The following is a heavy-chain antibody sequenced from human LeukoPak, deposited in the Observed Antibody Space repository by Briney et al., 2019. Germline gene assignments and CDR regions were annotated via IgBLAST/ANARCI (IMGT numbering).Heavy chain of an antibody. CDR1: GGSISRGGYS. D-gene: IGHD1-1*01. V-gene: IGHV4-30-2*01. J-gene: IGHJ6*02. CDR3: ASHDSIDYYGMDV. CDR2: IYHSGST. Sequence: PSETLSLTCAVSGGSISRGGYSWSWIRQPPGKGLEWIGFIYHSGSTYYNPSLKSRVTISVDRSKNQFSLKLSSVTAADTAVYYCASHDSIDYYGMDVWGQGTTVTVSS.